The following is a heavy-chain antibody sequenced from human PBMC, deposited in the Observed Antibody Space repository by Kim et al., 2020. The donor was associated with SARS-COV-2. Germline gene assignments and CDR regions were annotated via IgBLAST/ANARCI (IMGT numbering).Heavy chain of an antibody. J-gene: IGHJ4*02. V-gene: IGHV3-21*01. CDR2: ISSSSSYI. CDR3: ARAYIAAADKFDY. CDR1: GFTFSSYS. D-gene: IGHD6-13*01. Sequence: GGSLRLSCAASGFTFSSYSMNWVRQAPGKGLEWVSSISSSSSYIYYADSVKGRFTISRDNAKNSLYLQMNSLRAEDTAVYYCARAYIAAADKFDYWGQGTLVTVSS.